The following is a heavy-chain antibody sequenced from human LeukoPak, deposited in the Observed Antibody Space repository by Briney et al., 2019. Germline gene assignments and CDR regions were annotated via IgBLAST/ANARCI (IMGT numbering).Heavy chain of an antibody. J-gene: IGHJ4*02. V-gene: IGHV5-51*01. CDR2: IYPGDSDT. CDR3: ARRGTGIDY. D-gene: IGHD3/OR15-3a*01. CDR1: GSIFTTYR. Sequence: GASLQISCQVSGSIFTTYRIGGGRQLPGKGLEWMGIIYPGDSDTRYSPSFQGQVTISADKSINTAYLQWSSLKASDTAMFYCARRGTGIDYWGQGTLVTVSS.